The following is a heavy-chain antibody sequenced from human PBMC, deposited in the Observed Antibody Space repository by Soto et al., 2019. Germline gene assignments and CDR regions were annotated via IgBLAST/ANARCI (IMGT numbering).Heavy chain of an antibody. Sequence: QLQLQESGPGLVKPSETLSLTCTVSGGSISSSSYYWGWIRQPPGKGLEWIGSIYYSGSTYYNPSLKSRVTISVDTSKHQFSLKLSSVTAADTAVYYCARIGSGSYYLPIDYWGQGTLVTVSS. V-gene: IGHV4-39*01. CDR2: IYYSGST. CDR3: ARIGSGSYYLPIDY. CDR1: GGSISSSSYY. D-gene: IGHD3-10*01. J-gene: IGHJ4*02.